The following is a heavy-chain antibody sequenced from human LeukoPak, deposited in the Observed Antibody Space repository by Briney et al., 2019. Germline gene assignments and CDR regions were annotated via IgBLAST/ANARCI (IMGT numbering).Heavy chain of an antibody. CDR3: ARETKNENYYYYYMDV. J-gene: IGHJ6*03. Sequence: SETLSLTCTVSGYSISSGYYWGWIRQPPGKGLEWIGSIYHSGSTYYNPSLKSRVTISVDTSKNQFSLKLSSVTAADTAVYYCARETKNENYYYYYMDVWGKGTTVTISS. CDR2: IYHSGST. D-gene: IGHD1-1*01. V-gene: IGHV4-38-2*02. CDR1: GYSISSGYY.